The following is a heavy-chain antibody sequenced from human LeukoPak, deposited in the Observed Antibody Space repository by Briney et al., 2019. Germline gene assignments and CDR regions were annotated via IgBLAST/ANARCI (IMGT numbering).Heavy chain of an antibody. D-gene: IGHD3-10*01. CDR2: ISSSSSTI. J-gene: IGHJ4*02. CDR3: ARAKLWFGELLYFDY. CDR1: GFIFSDYW. Sequence: GGSLRLSCAASGFIFSDYWMYWVRQAPGKGLEWVSYISSSSSTIYYADSVKGRFTISRDNAKNSLYLQMNSLRAEDTAVYYCARAKLWFGELLYFDYWGQGTLVTGSS. V-gene: IGHV3-48*01.